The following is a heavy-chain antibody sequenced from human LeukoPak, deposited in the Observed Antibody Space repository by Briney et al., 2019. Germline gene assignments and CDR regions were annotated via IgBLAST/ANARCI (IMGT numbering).Heavy chain of an antibody. CDR2: ISGSGGKT. Sequence: PGGSLRLSCAASGFTFSSYEMNWVRQAPGKGLEWVSAISGSGGKTYYADSVKGRFTISRDNSKNTLYLQMNSLRAEDTAVYYCAREPMSEGWFDPWGQGALVIVSS. CDR3: AREPMSEGWFDP. V-gene: IGHV3-23*01. J-gene: IGHJ5*02. CDR1: GFTFSSYE. D-gene: IGHD5/OR15-5a*01.